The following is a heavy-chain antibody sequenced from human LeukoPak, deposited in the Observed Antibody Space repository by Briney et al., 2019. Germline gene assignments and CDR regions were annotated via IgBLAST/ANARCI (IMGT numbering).Heavy chain of an antibody. D-gene: IGHD6-6*01. CDR1: GYTFTSYD. J-gene: IGHJ4*02. Sequence: ASVTVSCKASGYTFTSYDINWVRQATGQGLGWMGWMNPNSGNTGYAQTFQGRVTMTRNTSISTAYMELSSLRSEDTAVYYGARFGSSSDSGYDYWGQGTLVTVSA. V-gene: IGHV1-8*01. CDR2: MNPNSGNT. CDR3: ARFGSSSDSGYDY.